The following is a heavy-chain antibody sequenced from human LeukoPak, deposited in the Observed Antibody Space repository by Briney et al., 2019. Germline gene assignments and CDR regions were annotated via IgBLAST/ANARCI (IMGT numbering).Heavy chain of an antibody. Sequence: PGGSLRLSCAASGFTFSSYSMNWVRQAPGKGLEWVAVISYDGSNKYYADSVKGRFTISRDNSKNTLYLQMNSLRAEDTAVYYCAREGLPDYYYYYGMDVWGQGTTVTVSS. CDR3: AREGLPDYYYYYGMDV. J-gene: IGHJ6*02. CDR2: ISYDGSNK. CDR1: GFTFSSYS. V-gene: IGHV3-30*03.